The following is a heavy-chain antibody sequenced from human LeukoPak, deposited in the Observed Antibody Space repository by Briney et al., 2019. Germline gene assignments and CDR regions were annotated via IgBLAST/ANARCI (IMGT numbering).Heavy chain of an antibody. D-gene: IGHD1-26*01. Sequence: SETLSLTCTVSGGSISSSSYYWSWIRQPPGKGLEWIVEINHSGSTNYNPSLKSRVTISVNTSKNQFSLKLSSVTAADTAVYYCARGGVSGPELLRVFDYWGQGTLVTVSS. CDR1: GGSISSSSYY. J-gene: IGHJ4*02. CDR2: INHSGST. CDR3: ARGGVSGPELLRVFDY. V-gene: IGHV4-39*07.